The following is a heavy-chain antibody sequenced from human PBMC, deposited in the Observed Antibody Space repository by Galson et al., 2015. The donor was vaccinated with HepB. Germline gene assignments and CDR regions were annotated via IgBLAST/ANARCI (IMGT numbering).Heavy chain of an antibody. CDR2: IFSDGPT. Sequence: SLRLSCAASGFVVTSNYMSWVRQAPGKGLEWVSIIFSDGPTYYADSVKGRFTISRDKSKNMLYLQMNSLRAEDTAVYYCARCQFKSYSSSSSYYYYYMDVWGKGTTVIVSS. J-gene: IGHJ6*03. CDR3: ARCQFKSYSSSSSYYYYYMDV. D-gene: IGHD6-6*01. CDR1: GFVVTSNY. V-gene: IGHV3-53*01.